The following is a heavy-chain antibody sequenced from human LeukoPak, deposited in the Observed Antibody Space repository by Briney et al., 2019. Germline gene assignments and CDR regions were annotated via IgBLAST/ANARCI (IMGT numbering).Heavy chain of an antibody. CDR2: INTSGST. Sequence: SETLSLTCTGSGGSISSYYWSWIRQPAGKGLEWIGRINTSGSTTYNASLKRRITMSVDTSKNQFSLKLSSVTAADTAVYNCARDGGAANWFDPWGQGTLVTVSS. J-gene: IGHJ5*02. V-gene: IGHV4-4*07. CDR3: ARDGGAANWFDP. D-gene: IGHD3-16*01. CDR1: GGSISSYY.